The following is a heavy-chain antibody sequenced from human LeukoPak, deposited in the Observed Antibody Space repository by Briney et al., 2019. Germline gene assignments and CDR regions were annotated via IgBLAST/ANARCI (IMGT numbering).Heavy chain of an antibody. CDR3: ARVRITFGGDIPLHPYYFDY. V-gene: IGHV3-74*01. CDR1: GFTFSSYW. D-gene: IGHD3-16*02. Sequence: GGSLRLSCAASGFTFSSYWMHWVRQAPGKGLVWVSRINTDVSSTSYADSVKGRFTIPRDNAKNTLYLQMNSLRAEDTAVYYCARVRITFGGDIPLHPYYFDYWGQGTLVTVSS. J-gene: IGHJ4*02. CDR2: INTDVSST.